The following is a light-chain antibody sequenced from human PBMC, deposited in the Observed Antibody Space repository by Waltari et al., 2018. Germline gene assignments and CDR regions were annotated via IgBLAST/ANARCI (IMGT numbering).Light chain of an antibody. CDR2: KAS. CDR3: QQYHSYSPYT. V-gene: IGKV1-5*03. Sequence: DIQMTQSPSILSASVGDRVTITCRASQTISISLAWYQQKPGKAPNLLIYKASTFESGVPSRFSGSGSGTEFTLTISSLQPDDFATYYCQQYHSYSPYTFGQGTTLDIK. CDR1: QTISIS. J-gene: IGKJ2*01.